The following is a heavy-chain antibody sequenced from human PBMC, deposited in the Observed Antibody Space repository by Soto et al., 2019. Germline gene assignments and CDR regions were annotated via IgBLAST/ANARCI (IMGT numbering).Heavy chain of an antibody. V-gene: IGHV3-23*01. Sequence: RLSCAASGFTFSSYAMSWVRQAPGKGLEWVSAISGSGGSTYYADSVKGRFTISRDNSKNTLYLQMNSLRAEDTAVYYCAKDRSDSSGYYDYWGQGTLVTVSS. J-gene: IGHJ4*02. CDR1: GFTFSSYA. CDR3: AKDRSDSSGYYDY. D-gene: IGHD3-22*01. CDR2: ISGSGGST.